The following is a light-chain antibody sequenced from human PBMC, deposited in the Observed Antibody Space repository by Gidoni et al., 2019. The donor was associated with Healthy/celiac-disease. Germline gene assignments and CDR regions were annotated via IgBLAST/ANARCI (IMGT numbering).Light chain of an antibody. V-gene: IGKV2-28*01. J-gene: IGKJ1*01. CDR3: MQALQTPRT. CDR2: VGS. CDR1: QSLLHSNGYNY. Sequence: IVITQSPLSLPVTPGEPASISCRSSQSLLHSNGYNYLDWYLQKPGQSPQLLIDVGSNRSSGVPDRFSGSGSGTDFTLKISRVEAEDVGVYYCMQALQTPRTFGQGTKVEIK.